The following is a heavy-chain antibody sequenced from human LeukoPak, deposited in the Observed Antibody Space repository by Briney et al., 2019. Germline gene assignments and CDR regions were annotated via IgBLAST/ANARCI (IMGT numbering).Heavy chain of an antibody. CDR3: AHTVRASAGLIDY. Sequence: SGPTLVNPTQTLTLTCTFSGFSLSTTGVGVGVGWIRQPPGKALEWLALIYWNDEKHYSPTLKTRLTITKDTSKNQVVLTMTNMNPLDTATYSCAHTVRASAGLIDYWGPGTLVTVSS. CDR1: GFSLSTTGVGVG. CDR2: IYWNDEK. D-gene: IGHD6-13*01. V-gene: IGHV2-5*01. J-gene: IGHJ4*02.